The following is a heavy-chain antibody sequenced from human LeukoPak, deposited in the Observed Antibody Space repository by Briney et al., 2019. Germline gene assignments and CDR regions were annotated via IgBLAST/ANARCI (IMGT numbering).Heavy chain of an antibody. D-gene: IGHD5-12*01. CDR2: ISGSGGST. CDR1: GFTFSSYA. Sequence: GGSLRLSCAASGFTFSSYAMSWVRQAPGKGLEWVSGISGSGGSTYYADSVKGRFTISKDNSKNTLYLQMNSLRAEDTAVYYCAKDLATPSGGTFDYWGQGTLVTVSS. J-gene: IGHJ4*02. V-gene: IGHV3-23*01. CDR3: AKDLATPSGGTFDY.